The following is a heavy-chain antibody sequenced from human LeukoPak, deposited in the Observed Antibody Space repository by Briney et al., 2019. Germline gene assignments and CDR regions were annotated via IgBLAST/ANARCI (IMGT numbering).Heavy chain of an antibody. Sequence: ASVKVSCKASGYTFTSYYMHWVRQAPGQGLEWMGIINPSGGSTSYAQKLQGRVTMTTDTSTSTAYMELRSLRSDDTAVYYCARGNWEERNLDYWGQGTLVTVSS. J-gene: IGHJ4*02. V-gene: IGHV1-46*01. CDR2: INPSGGST. D-gene: IGHD7-27*01. CDR3: ARGNWEERNLDY. CDR1: GYTFTSYY.